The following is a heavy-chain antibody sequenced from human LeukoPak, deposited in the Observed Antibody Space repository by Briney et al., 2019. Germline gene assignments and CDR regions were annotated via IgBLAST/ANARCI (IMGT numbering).Heavy chain of an antibody. V-gene: IGHV3-21*01. CDR1: GFTLSSYS. J-gene: IGHJ3*02. Sequence: GGSLRLSXAASGFTLSSYSMNWLRQAPGKGLEWVSSISSSSSYIYYADSVKGRFTVSRDNAKNSLYLQMNSLRAEDTAVYYCARDHTLRGGWLQFKREDDAFDIWGQGTMVTVSS. CDR3: ARDHTLRGGWLQFKREDDAFDI. CDR2: ISSSSSYI. D-gene: IGHD5-24*01.